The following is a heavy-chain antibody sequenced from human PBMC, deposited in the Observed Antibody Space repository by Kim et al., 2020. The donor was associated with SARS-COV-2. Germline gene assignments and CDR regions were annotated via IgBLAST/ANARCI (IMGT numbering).Heavy chain of an antibody. CDR3: ARGPTTVHFDY. D-gene: IGHD4-17*01. Sequence: SYAQKCQGRVTMTRDTSTSTVYMELSSLRSEDTAVYYCARGPTTVHFDYWGQGTLVTVSS. V-gene: IGHV1-46*01. J-gene: IGHJ4*02.